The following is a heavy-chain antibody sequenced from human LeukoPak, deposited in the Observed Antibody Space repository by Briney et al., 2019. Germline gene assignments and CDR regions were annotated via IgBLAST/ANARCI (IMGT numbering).Heavy chain of an antibody. J-gene: IGHJ4*02. V-gene: IGHV3-23*01. D-gene: IGHD4-17*01. CDR1: GFTFSSYG. CDR3: AKAVVPVTTPDYFDY. CDR2: ISGSGGST. Sequence: GGTLRLSCAASGFTFSSYGMSWVRQAPGKGLEWVSAISGSGGSTYYADSVKGRFTISRDNSKNTLYLQMNSLRAEDTAVYYCAKAVVPVTTPDYFDYWGQGTLVTVSS.